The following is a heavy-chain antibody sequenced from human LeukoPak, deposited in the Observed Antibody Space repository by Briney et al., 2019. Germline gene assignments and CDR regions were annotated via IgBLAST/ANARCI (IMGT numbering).Heavy chain of an antibody. CDR3: AIGGEVGTYYYYYYMDV. J-gene: IGHJ6*03. CDR2: ISAYNGNT. CDR1: GYTFTNYH. D-gene: IGHD3-16*01. Sequence: GASVKVSCKASGYTFTNYHISWVRQAPGQGLEWMGWISAYNGNTNYAQKLQGRVTMTTDTSTSTAYMELRSLRSDDTAVYYCAIGGEVGTYYYYYYMDVWGKGTTVTVSS. V-gene: IGHV1-18*01.